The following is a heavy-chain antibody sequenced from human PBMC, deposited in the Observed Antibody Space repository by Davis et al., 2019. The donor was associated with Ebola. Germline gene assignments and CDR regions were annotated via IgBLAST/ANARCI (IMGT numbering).Heavy chain of an antibody. CDR1: GGSFSGYY. V-gene: IGHV4-31*11. CDR2: IYYSGST. J-gene: IGHJ4*02. D-gene: IGHD5-12*01. CDR3: ARSGYSGYDPRINFDY. Sequence: SETLSLTCAVYGGSFSGYYWSWIRQHPGKGLEWIGYIYYSGSTYYNPSLKSRVTISVDTSKNQFSLKLNSVTAADTAVYYCARSGYSGYDPRINFDYWGQGTLVTVSS.